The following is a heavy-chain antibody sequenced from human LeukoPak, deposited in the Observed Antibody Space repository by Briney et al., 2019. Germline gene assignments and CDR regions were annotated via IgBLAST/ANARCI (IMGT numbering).Heavy chain of an antibody. J-gene: IGHJ6*02. Sequence: SVKVSCKASGGTFSSYAISWVRQAPGQGLEWMGRIIPILGIANYAQKFQGRVTITADKSTSTAYMELSSLRSEDTAVYYCVRGCSGGSCYLLRYYYGMDVWGQGTTVTVSS. D-gene: IGHD2-15*01. CDR2: IIPILGIA. CDR3: VRGCSGGSCYLLRYYYGMDV. V-gene: IGHV1-69*04. CDR1: GGTFSSYA.